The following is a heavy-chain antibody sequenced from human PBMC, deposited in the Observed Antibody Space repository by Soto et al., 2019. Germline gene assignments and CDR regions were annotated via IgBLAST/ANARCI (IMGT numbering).Heavy chain of an antibody. CDR2: INPANGDT. J-gene: IGHJ4*02. CDR1: GDSYTTFF. V-gene: IGHV1-3*01. Sequence: GASVKVSCKTCGDSYTTFFLHWMRQAPGQRLEWMGWINPANGDTMYSQKFLGRVSNTRDTSATTAYMELTSLTSEDTAIYYCARGPSTGCFDSWGQGTLVTVSS. D-gene: IGHD1-1*01. CDR3: ARGPSTGCFDS.